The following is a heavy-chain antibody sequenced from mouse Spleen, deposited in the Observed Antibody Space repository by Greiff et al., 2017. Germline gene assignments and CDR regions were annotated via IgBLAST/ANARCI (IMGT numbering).Heavy chain of an antibody. Sequence: EVMLVESGGGLVQPGGSRKLSCAASGFTFSSFGMHWVRQAPEKGLEWVAYISSGSSTIYYADTVKGRFTISRDNPKNTLFLQMTSLRSEDTAMYYCARSRTGLDYWGQGTTLTVSS. CDR3: ARSRTGLDY. V-gene: IGHV5-17*02. CDR1: GFTFSSFG. D-gene: IGHD4-1*01. CDR2: ISSGSSTI. J-gene: IGHJ2*01.